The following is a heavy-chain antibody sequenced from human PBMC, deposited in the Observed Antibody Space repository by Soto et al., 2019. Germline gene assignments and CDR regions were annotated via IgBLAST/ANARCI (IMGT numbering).Heavy chain of an antibody. CDR3: AKGDCGGGRCYRGFDY. Sequence: TGGSLRLSCAASGFTFSSYDMNWVRQAPGKGLEWVSGVSASGSITSYADSAKGRFTISRDNAKNTVFLQMTGLRAEDTAVYFCAKGDCGGGRCYRGFDYWGQGTLVTVSS. V-gene: IGHV3-23*01. CDR1: GFTFSSYD. CDR2: VSASGSIT. J-gene: IGHJ4*02. D-gene: IGHD2-15*01.